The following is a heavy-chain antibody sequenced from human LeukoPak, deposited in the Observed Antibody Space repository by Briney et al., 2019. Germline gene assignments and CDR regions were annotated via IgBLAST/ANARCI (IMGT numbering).Heavy chain of an antibody. V-gene: IGHV3-7*01. J-gene: IGHJ4*02. CDR2: IKQDGSEK. Sequence: GGSLRLSCAASGFTFSSYWMSWVRQAPGKGLEWVANIKQDGSEKYYVDSVKGRFTISRDNAKNSLYLQMNSLRAGDTAAYYCARSYYYGSGPLYYWGQGTLVTVSS. CDR3: ARSYYYGSGPLYY. D-gene: IGHD3-10*01. CDR1: GFTFSSYW.